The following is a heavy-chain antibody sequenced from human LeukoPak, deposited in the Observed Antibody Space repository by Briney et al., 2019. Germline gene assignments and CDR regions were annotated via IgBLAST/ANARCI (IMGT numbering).Heavy chain of an antibody. CDR3: AELGITMIGGV. CDR1: GFTFSTYG. Sequence: PGGSLRLSCAASGFTFSTYGMHWVRQAPGKGLEWVAFIRSDGINKYYADSVKGRFTISRDNAKNSLYLQMNSLRAEDTAVYYCAELGITMIGGVWGKGTTVTISS. V-gene: IGHV3-30*02. D-gene: IGHD3-10*02. J-gene: IGHJ6*04. CDR2: IRSDGINK.